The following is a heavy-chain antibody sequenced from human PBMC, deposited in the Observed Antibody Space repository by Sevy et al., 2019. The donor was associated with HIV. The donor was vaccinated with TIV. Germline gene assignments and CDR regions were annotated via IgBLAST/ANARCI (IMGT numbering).Heavy chain of an antibody. Sequence: GESLKISCAASGFTFSSYAMSWVRQAPGKGLEWVSSISGSGGSTYCADSLKGQLTISRDNSKNTLYLQVNSLRVEDTAVYYCAKNPGVGSYYYMDVWGKGTTVTVSS. CDR1: GFTFSSYA. CDR2: ISGSGGST. D-gene: IGHD1-26*01. J-gene: IGHJ6*03. V-gene: IGHV3-23*01. CDR3: AKNPGVGSYYYMDV.